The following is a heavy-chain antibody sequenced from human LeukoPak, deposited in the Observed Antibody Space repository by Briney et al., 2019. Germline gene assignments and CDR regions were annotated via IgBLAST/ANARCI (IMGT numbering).Heavy chain of an antibody. CDR2: ISSSGTTI. J-gene: IGHJ4*02. CDR3: ARRRDSGSLQHFDY. CDR1: GFTFSNYW. V-gene: IGHV3-11*01. Sequence: KTGGSLRLSCVASGFTFSNYWMSWVRQAPGKGLEWVSYISSSGTTIYYADSVKGRFTISRDNAKNSLYLQMNSLRAEDTAVYYCARRRDSGSLQHFDYWGQGTLVTVSS. D-gene: IGHD1-26*01.